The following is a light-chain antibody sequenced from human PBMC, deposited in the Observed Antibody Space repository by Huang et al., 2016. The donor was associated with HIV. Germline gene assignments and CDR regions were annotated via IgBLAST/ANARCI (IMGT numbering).Light chain of an antibody. CDR3: QHRSNWPPFT. CDR1: QSVSSY. V-gene: IGKV3-11*01. Sequence: EIVLTQSPATLSLSPGERATLSCRARQSVSSYLAWYQHKPGQAPRLLIYDASHRATGIPPRFSGSGSGTDFSLTISSLEPEDFAVYYCQHRSNWPPFTFGGGTKVEIK. CDR2: DAS. J-gene: IGKJ4*01.